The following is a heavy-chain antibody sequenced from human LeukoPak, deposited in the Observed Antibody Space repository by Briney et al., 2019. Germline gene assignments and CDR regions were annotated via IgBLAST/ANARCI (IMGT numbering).Heavy chain of an antibody. V-gene: IGHV1-2*02. D-gene: IGHD3-22*01. CDR1: GYTFTGYY. Sequence: ASVKVSCKASGYTFTGYYIHWVRQAPGQGLEWMGWINPNTGGTNYAQKFQGRVTMTRDTSTSTVYMELSSLRSEDTAVYYCARDRDLRYYDSSGYFDYWGQGTLVTVSS. J-gene: IGHJ4*02. CDR3: ARDRDLRYYDSSGYFDY. CDR2: INPNTGGT.